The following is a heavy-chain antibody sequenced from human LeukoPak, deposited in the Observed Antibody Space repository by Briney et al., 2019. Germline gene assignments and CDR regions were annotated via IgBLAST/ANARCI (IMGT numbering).Heavy chain of an antibody. V-gene: IGHV3-23*01. CDR3: AKDTPLYSSLHYYFDY. J-gene: IGHJ4*02. CDR2: IGASGGSA. CDR1: GFTFNNFA. D-gene: IGHD6-6*01. Sequence: GGSLRLSCAASGFTFNNFAMSWVRQAPGKGLEWVSSIGASGGSAFYADSVKGRFTISRDNSKNTLYLQMNSLRAEDTAVYYCAKDTPLYSSLHYYFDYWGQGTLVTVSS.